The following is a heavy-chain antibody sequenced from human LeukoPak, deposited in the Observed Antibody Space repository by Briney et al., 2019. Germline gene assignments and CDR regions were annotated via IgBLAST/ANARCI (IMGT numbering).Heavy chain of an antibody. Sequence: ASVKVSCKVSGYTLTELSIHWVRQAPGKGLEWMGGFDPEGGETIYAQKFQGRVTMTEDTSTDTAYMELSSLRSEDTAVYYCATDRSGSYYRVTTFDYWGQGTLVTVSS. D-gene: IGHD1-26*01. CDR3: ATDRSGSYYRVTTFDY. CDR1: GYTLTELS. V-gene: IGHV1-24*01. CDR2: FDPEGGET. J-gene: IGHJ4*02.